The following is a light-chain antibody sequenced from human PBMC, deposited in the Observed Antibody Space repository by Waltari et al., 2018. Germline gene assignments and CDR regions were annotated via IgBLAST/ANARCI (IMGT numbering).Light chain of an antibody. V-gene: IGLV1-47*01. CDR2: RNN. CDR3: ASWDDSHYV. Sequence: QSVLTQPPSASETPGQRVTISCSGSNANLGSTYLYWYQQLPGTAPKLPIYRNNQRPSGVPDRCSASKACTSASLAIDGLRSEDEAIYYCASWDDSHYVFGPGTQVTVL. J-gene: IGLJ1*01. CDR1: NANLGSTY.